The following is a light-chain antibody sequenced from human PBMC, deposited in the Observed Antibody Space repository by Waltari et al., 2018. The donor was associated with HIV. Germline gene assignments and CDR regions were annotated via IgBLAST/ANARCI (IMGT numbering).Light chain of an antibody. Sequence: GRIKSKLPLPVTLGERASTPVRSSQSLLHSNGKNDLDWYLQKPGQSPQLLIYLGSNRASGVPDRFSGSGSGTDFTLKISRVEAEDVGVYYCMQALQTSMFGQGTKVEIK. J-gene: IGKJ1*01. CDR3: MQALQTSM. CDR1: QSLLHSNGKND. V-gene: IGKV2-28*01. CDR2: LGS.